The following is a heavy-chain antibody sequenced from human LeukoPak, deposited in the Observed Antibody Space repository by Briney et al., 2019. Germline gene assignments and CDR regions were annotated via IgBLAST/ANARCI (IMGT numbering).Heavy chain of an antibody. CDR2: IGGSGSAI. Sequence: GGSLRLSCGASGFTFSRYAMSWVRQAPGKGLQWVSEIGGSGSAIYYADSVKGRFTISRDNSKNTLYLQMNSLRAEDTAVYYCAKERGGFGELQPFDYWGQGTLVTVSS. D-gene: IGHD3-10*01. CDR3: AKERGGFGELQPFDY. J-gene: IGHJ4*02. CDR1: GFTFSRYA. V-gene: IGHV3-23*01.